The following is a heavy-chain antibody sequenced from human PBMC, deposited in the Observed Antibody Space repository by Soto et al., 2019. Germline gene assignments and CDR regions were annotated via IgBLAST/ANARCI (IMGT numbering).Heavy chain of an antibody. D-gene: IGHD1-20*01. J-gene: IGHJ6*02. V-gene: IGHV1-18*01. Sequence: ASVKLSCKASGYTFTSYGISWVRQAPRQRLEWMGWINAGNGNTKYSQKFQGRVTMTRDTSISTAYMELSRLRSDDTAVYYCAREGRLSITGTDPGHYYYGMDVWGQGTTVTVS. CDR2: INAGNGNT. CDR1: GYTFTSYG. CDR3: AREGRLSITGTDPGHYYYGMDV.